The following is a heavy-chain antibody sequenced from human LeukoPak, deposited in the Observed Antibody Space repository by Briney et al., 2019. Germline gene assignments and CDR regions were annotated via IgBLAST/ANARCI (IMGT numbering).Heavy chain of an antibody. Sequence: SETLSLTCTVSGGSISNHYWSWIRQPPGKGLEWIGEINHSGSTNYNPSLKSRVTISVDTSKNQFSLKLSSVTAADTAVYYCARGLSSWYQDPYYFDYWGQGTLVTVSS. CDR3: ARGLSSWYQDPYYFDY. J-gene: IGHJ4*02. V-gene: IGHV4-34*01. CDR2: INHSGST. CDR1: GGSISNHY. D-gene: IGHD6-13*01.